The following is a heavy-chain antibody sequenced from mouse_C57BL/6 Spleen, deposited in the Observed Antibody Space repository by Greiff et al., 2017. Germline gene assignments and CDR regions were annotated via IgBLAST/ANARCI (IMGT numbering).Heavy chain of an antibody. D-gene: IGHD2-10*01. Sequence: VQLQQSGPELVKPGASVKISCKASGYAFSSSWLNWVKQRPGKGLEWIGRIYPGDGAPNYNGKFKGKATLTADKSSSTAYMQLSRLTCEDSAVYFCASPTPADWGQGTLVTVSA. CDR3: ASPTPAD. CDR2: IYPGDGAP. CDR1: GYAFSSSW. J-gene: IGHJ3*01. V-gene: IGHV1-82*01.